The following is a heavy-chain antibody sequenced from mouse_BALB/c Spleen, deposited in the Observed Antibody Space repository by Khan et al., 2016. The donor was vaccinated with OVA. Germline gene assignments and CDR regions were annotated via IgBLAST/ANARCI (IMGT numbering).Heavy chain of an antibody. CDR3: ARNYYGDRLWFAS. J-gene: IGHJ3*01. D-gene: IGHD2-13*01. V-gene: IGHV3-6*02. CDR2: ISYDGSN. CDR1: GYSITSGYY. Sequence: EVQLQESGPGLVKPSQSLSLTCSVTGYSITSGYYWNWIRQFPGNKLEWMGSISYDGSNNYSPSLKNRVSITRDTSTNQFFLKLNSVTTEDTATYYCARNYYGDRLWFASWGHGPLVTVSA.